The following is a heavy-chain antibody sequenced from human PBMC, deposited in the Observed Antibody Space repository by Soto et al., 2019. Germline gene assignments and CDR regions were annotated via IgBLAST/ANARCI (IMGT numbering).Heavy chain of an antibody. CDR2: FDPEDGET. CDR1: GYTLTELS. V-gene: IGHV1-24*01. D-gene: IGHD6-19*01. J-gene: IGHJ6*02. CDR3: ARVQGPPRYSSGWYEDYYGMDV. Sequence: ASVKVSCKVSGYTLTELSMHWVRQAPGKGLEWMGGFDPEDGETIYTQKFQGRVTMTEDTSTDTAYMELSSLRSEDTAVYYCARVQGPPRYSSGWYEDYYGMDVWGQGTTVTVSS.